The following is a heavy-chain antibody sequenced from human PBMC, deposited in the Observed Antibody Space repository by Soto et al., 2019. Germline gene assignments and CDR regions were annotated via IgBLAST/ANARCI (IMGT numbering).Heavy chain of an antibody. CDR1: GDSISSYY. J-gene: IGHJ6*03. Sequence: QVQLQESGPGLVKPSETLSLTCTVSGDSISSYYWSWIRQPPGKGLEWIGCIYYSGSTTYNPSLRSRVTISLDTSKNQFSLKLSSVTAADTAVYYCARPWRSGSYPYYQYYMDVWGKGTTVTVSS. CDR3: ARPWRSGSYPYYQYYMDV. D-gene: IGHD3-10*01. V-gene: IGHV4-59*08. CDR2: IYYSGST.